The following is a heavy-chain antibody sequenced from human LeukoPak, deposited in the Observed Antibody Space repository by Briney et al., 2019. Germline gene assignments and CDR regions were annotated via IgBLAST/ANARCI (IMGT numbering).Heavy chain of an antibody. CDR3: AKGGYCSSTSCYTGAYFDY. CDR2: ISSSGSYI. V-gene: IGHV3-21*01. D-gene: IGHD2-2*02. J-gene: IGHJ4*02. Sequence: GGSLRLSCAASGFTFSSYTINLVRQAPGKGLEWVSSISSSGSYIYYADSVKGRFTISRDNSKNTLYLQMNSLRAEDTAVYYCAKGGYCSSTSCYTGAYFDYWGQGTLVTVSS. CDR1: GFTFSSYT.